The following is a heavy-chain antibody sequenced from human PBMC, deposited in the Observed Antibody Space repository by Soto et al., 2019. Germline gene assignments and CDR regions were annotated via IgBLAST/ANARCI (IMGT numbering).Heavy chain of an antibody. J-gene: IGHJ4*02. CDR3: MNDFWSGSPYC. CDR2: IRNKADNYAT. Sequence: EVQLVESGGGWVQPGGSLKLSCAASGFTFSGSAMHWVRQASGKGLEWVGRIRNKADNYATAYAASVKGRFTIARDDSKNTAFLQMNSLRTEDTAVYSCMNDFWSGSPYCWGQGTLVTVSS. V-gene: IGHV3-73*01. CDR1: GFTFSGSA. D-gene: IGHD3-3*01.